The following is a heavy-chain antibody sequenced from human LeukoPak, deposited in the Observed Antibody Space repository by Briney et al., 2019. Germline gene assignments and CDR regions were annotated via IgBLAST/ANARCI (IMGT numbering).Heavy chain of an antibody. V-gene: IGHV3-23*01. J-gene: IGHJ4*02. CDR2: ITSSGDGT. CDR1: GFTFSDYY. D-gene: IGHD5-12*01. Sequence: GGSLRLSCAASGFTFSDYYMSWIRQAPGKGLEWVSSITSSGDGTYYADSVKGRFTISRDNSENMLYLQMNSLRVEDTAVYYCAKARLYSGYDFDYWGQGTLVTVSS. CDR3: AKARLYSGYDFDY.